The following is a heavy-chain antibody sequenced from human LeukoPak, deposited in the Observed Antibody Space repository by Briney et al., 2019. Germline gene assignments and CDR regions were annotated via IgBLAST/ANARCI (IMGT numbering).Heavy chain of an antibody. CDR3: ARDYRCSSTSCKDRTFDY. D-gene: IGHD2-2*01. V-gene: IGHV3-11*01. J-gene: IGHJ4*02. CDR2: ISSSGSII. CDR1: GFIFNDYY. Sequence: GGSLRLSCAASGFIFNDYYMSWIHQAPGKGLEWVSYISSSGSIIYYADSVKGRFTISRDNAKNTLYLQMNSLRVEDTAVYYCARDYRCSSTSCKDRTFDYWGQGTLVTVSS.